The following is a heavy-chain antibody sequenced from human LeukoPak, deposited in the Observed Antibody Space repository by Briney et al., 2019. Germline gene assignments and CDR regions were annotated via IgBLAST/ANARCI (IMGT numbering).Heavy chain of an antibody. V-gene: IGHV3-53*01. D-gene: IGHD2-15*01. CDR3: ARDQASFCSGGGCPRGYYFDY. J-gene: IGHJ4*02. CDR1: GFTVSSHY. Sequence: GGSLRLSCVASGFTVSSHYMSWVRQAPGKGLEWVSLTYSDGTTYYEDSVKGRFTVSRDNSKDTLYLQMNSLRAEDTAVYYCARDQASFCSGGGCPRGYYFDYWGQGTLVTVSS. CDR2: TYSDGTT.